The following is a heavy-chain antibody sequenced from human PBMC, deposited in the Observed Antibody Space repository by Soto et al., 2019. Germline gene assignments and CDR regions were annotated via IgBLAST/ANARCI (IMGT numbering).Heavy chain of an antibody. CDR1: GGSISSGDYY. CDR2: IYYSGST. D-gene: IGHD3-9*01. Sequence: QVQLQESGPGLVKPSQTLSLTCTVSGGSISSGDYYWSWIRQPPGKGLEWIGYIYYSGSTYYNPSLKSRVTISVDTSKNQFSLKLSSVTAADTAVYYCARGWADYDILTGYYVLGYYGMDVWGQGTTVTVSS. CDR3: ARGWADYDILTGYYVLGYYGMDV. V-gene: IGHV4-30-4*01. J-gene: IGHJ6*02.